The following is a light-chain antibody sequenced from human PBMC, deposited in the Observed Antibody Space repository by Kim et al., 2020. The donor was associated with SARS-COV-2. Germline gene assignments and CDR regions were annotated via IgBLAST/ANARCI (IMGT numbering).Light chain of an antibody. CDR3: QQLNSFPRT. Sequence: ASVGDRVTITCRASQDISSWLAWYQQKPGKAPKLLIYTASNLQSGVPSRFSGSGSGTDFTLTISSLQPEDFATYSCQQLNSFPRTFGQGTKVDIK. CDR2: TAS. CDR1: QDISSW. V-gene: IGKV1-12*01. J-gene: IGKJ1*01.